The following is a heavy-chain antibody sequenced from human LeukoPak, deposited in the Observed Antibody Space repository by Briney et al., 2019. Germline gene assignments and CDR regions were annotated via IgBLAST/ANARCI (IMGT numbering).Heavy chain of an antibody. Sequence: PGGSLRLSCAASGFSFSSYRVNWVRQAPGKGLEWVSYISSSSSTIYYADSVKGRFTISRDNAKNSLYLQMNSLRAEDTAVYYCAREAPWYDTNEDAFDIWGQGTMVTVSS. V-gene: IGHV3-48*04. CDR3: AREAPWYDTNEDAFDI. J-gene: IGHJ3*02. CDR1: GFSFSSYR. D-gene: IGHD2-8*01. CDR2: ISSSSSTI.